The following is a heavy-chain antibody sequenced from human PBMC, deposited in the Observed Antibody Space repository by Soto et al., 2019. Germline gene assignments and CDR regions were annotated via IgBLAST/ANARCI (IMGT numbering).Heavy chain of an antibody. V-gene: IGHV3-21*01. CDR2: ISSSSSYI. D-gene: IGHD3-16*02. CDR1: GFTFSDHY. CDR3: AREVIPDY. Sequence: PGGSLRLSCAASGFTFSDHYMEWVRQAPGKGLEWVSSISSSSSYIYYADSVKGRFTISRDNAKNSLYLQMNSLRAEDTAVYYCAREVIPDYWGQGTLVTVSS. J-gene: IGHJ4*02.